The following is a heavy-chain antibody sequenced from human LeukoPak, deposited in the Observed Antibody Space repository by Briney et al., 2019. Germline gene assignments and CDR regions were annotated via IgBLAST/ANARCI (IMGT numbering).Heavy chain of an antibody. CDR1: GFTFSSYA. V-gene: IGHV3-23*01. D-gene: IGHD3-22*01. J-gene: IGHJ3*02. Sequence: PGGSLRLSCAASGFTFSSYAMSWVRQAPGKGLEWVSAISGSGGSTYYADSVKGRFTISRDNSKNTLYLQMNSLRAEDTAVYYCAKGRYSDSSAHYYDAFDMWGQGTMVTVSS. CDR3: AKGRYSDSSAHYYDAFDM. CDR2: ISGSGGST.